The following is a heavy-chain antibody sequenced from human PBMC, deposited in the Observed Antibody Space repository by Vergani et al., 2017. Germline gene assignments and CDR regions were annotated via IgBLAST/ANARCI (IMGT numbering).Heavy chain of an antibody. Sequence: QVQLVQSGAEVKKPGASVKVSCKASGYTFTSYGISGVRQAPGQGLEWMGWSSAYNGNTNYAQKLQGRVTMTTDTSTSTAYMALRSLGSEDTAVYYCARDRGTQYYDFWSPGCWFDPWGKGTLVTVSS. CDR1: GYTFTSYG. V-gene: IGHV1-18*01. J-gene: IGHJ5*02. D-gene: IGHD3-3*01. CDR3: ARDRGTQYYDFWSPGCWFDP. CDR2: SSAYNGNT.